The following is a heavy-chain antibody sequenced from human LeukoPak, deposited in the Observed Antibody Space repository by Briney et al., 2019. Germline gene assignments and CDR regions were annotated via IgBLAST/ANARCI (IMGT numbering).Heavy chain of an antibody. J-gene: IGHJ4*02. CDR2: MDNFGIK. CDR3: AGGKYYGSGTRPGYLGY. CDR1: DFSVNNNY. D-gene: IGHD3-10*01. V-gene: IGHV3-53*01. Sequence: GGSLRLSCAASDFSVNNNYVDWVRQAPGKGLEWVSCMDNFGIKTYADSVQGRFTVSRDSSRNMVFLQMNSLRVEDTAVYYCAGGKYYGSGTRPGYLGYWGLGTMVTFSS.